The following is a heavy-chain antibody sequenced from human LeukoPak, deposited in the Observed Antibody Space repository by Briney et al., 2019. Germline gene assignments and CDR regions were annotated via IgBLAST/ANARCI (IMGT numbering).Heavy chain of an antibody. CDR2: IYYSGST. V-gene: IGHV4-31*03. D-gene: IGHD1-1*01. CDR1: GGSISSGGYY. J-gene: IGHJ5*01. Sequence: PSETLSLTCTVSGGSISSGGYYWSWIRQHPGKGLEWIGYIYYSGSTYYNPSLKSRVTISVDTSKNQFSLKVSSVTAADTAVYYCAREGTAGTNLNWFDSWGQGTLVTVSS. CDR3: AREGTAGTNLNWFDS.